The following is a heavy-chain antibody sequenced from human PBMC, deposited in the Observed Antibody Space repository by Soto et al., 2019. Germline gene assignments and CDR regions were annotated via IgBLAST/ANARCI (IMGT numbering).Heavy chain of an antibody. J-gene: IGHJ4*02. CDR2: ISGTGYTI. Sequence: GGSLRLSCVASGITFSTSTMNWVRQSPGKGLEWVSSISGTGYTIYYADSVKGRFTISRDNPKSTLYLQMDSLRAEDTAVYYCTRSRSIDYWGQGTLVTVSS. CDR1: GITFSTST. CDR3: TRSRSIDY. V-gene: IGHV3-23*01.